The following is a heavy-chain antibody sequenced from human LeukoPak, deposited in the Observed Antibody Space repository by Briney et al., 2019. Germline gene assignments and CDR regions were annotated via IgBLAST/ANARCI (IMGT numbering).Heavy chain of an antibody. V-gene: IGHV1-69*13. Sequence: SVKVSCKASGGTFSSYAISWVRQAPGQGLEWMGGIIPIFGTANYAQKFQGRVTITADESTSTAYMELSSLRSEDTAVYYCARDGLNIAVAGIGVWFDPWGQGTLVTVSS. J-gene: IGHJ5*02. D-gene: IGHD6-19*01. CDR2: IIPIFGTA. CDR3: ARDGLNIAVAGIGVWFDP. CDR1: GGTFSSYA.